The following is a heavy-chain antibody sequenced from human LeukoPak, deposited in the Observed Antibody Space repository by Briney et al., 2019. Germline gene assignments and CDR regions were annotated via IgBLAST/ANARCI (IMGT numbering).Heavy chain of an antibody. J-gene: IGHJ6*03. CDR3: ARARLRALWFGGSYYYYMDV. Sequence: PGGSLRLSCAASGFSFTFYSMNWVRQAPGKGLEWVAVISYDGSNKYYADSVKGRFTISRDNSKNTLYLQMNSLRAEDTAVYYCARARLRALWFGGSYYYYMDVWGKGTTVTVSS. CDR2: ISYDGSNK. CDR1: GFSFTFYS. D-gene: IGHD3-10*01. V-gene: IGHV3-30*03.